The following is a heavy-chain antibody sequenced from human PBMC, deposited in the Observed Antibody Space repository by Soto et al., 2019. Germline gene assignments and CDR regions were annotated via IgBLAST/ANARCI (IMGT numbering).Heavy chain of an antibody. J-gene: IGHJ6*03. D-gene: IGHD3-10*01. CDR2: ISSYGGNI. CDR1: GFTNGAYG. Sequence: EVQLVESGGGLVQPGDSLRLSCAASGFTNGAYGFHWVRQAPGKALEYISAISSYGGNIYYANSVKGRFTISRDNSKNTLYLQMGSLRAEDMGVYYCARDVGSGNYYKGVYYYYYMDVWGKGTTVTVSS. V-gene: IGHV3-64*01. CDR3: ARDVGSGNYYKGVYYYYYMDV.